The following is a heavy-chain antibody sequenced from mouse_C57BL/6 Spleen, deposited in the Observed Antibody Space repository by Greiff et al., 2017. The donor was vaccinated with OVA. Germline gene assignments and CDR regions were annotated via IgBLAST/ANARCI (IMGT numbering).Heavy chain of an antibody. V-gene: IGHV3-6*01. J-gene: IGHJ2*01. CDR2: ISYDGSN. CDR3: ARVGDYEENFDY. Sequence: EVKLVESGPGLVKPSQSLSLTCSVTGYSITSGYYWNWIRQFPGNKLEWMGYISYDGSNNYNPSLKNRISITRDTSKNQFFLKLNSVTTEDTATYYCARVGDYEENFDYWGQGTTLTVSS. CDR1: GYSITSGYY. D-gene: IGHD2-4*01.